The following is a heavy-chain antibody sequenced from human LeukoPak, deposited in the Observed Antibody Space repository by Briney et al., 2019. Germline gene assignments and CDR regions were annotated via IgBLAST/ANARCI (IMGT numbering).Heavy chain of an antibody. Sequence: SETLSLTCAVYGGSFSGYYWSWIRQPPGKGLEWIGEINHSGSTNYNPSLKSRVTTSVDTSKNQFSLKLSSVTAADTAVYYCARGQSHYFDYWGQGTLVTVSS. CDR3: ARGQSHYFDY. CDR1: GGSFSGYY. J-gene: IGHJ4*02. V-gene: IGHV4-34*01. CDR2: INHSGST.